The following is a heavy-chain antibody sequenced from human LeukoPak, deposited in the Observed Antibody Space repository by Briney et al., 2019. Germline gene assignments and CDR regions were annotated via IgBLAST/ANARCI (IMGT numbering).Heavy chain of an antibody. J-gene: IGHJ4*02. CDR2: ISWNTGTI. CDR1: GFTFDDYA. Sequence: GGSLRLSCAASGFTFDDYAMHWVRQAPGKGLEWVSGISWNTGTIGYADSVKGRFTISRDNAKNSLSLQMNSLRAEDTALYYCAKDNVAVAGPETYFDYWGQGTLVTVSS. CDR3: AKDNVAVAGPETYFDY. V-gene: IGHV3-9*01. D-gene: IGHD6-19*01.